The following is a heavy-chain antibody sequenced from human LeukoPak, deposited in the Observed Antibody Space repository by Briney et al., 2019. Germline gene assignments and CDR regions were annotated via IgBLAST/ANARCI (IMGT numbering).Heavy chain of an antibody. J-gene: IGHJ4*02. Sequence: GSLRLSCAASGFTFSSYSMNWVRQAPGKGLEWVSSISSSSSYIYYADSVKGRFTISRDNAKNTLYLQMNSLRAEDTAVYYCARDQWLVSGVDYWGQGTLVTVSS. CDR2: ISSSSSYI. V-gene: IGHV3-21*01. CDR1: GFTFSSYS. D-gene: IGHD6-19*01. CDR3: ARDQWLVSGVDY.